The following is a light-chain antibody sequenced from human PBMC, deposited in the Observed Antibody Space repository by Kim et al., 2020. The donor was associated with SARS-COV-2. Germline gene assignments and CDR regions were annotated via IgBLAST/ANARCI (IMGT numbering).Light chain of an antibody. CDR2: YDS. CDR1: NIGSKS. CDR3: QVWDSSSDHWV. V-gene: IGLV3-21*04. Sequence: GKQARFTRGGNNIGSKSVHWYQQKPGQAPVLVIYYDSDRPSGIPERFSGSNSGNTATLTISRVEAGDEADYYCQVWDSSSDHWVFGGGTQLTVL. J-gene: IGLJ3*02.